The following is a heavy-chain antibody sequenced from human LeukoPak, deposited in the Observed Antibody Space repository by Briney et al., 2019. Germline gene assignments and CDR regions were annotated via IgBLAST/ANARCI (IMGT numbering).Heavy chain of an antibody. Sequence: GGSLRLSCAASGFTFSSYGMHWVRQAPGKGLEWVAFIRYDGSNKYYADSVKGRFTISRDNSKNTLYLQMNSLRAEDTAVYYCAKDSSEYSCGWYYFDYWGQGTLDTVSS. J-gene: IGHJ4*02. CDR1: GFTFSSYG. V-gene: IGHV3-30*02. D-gene: IGHD6-19*01. CDR3: AKDSSEYSCGWYYFDY. CDR2: IRYDGSNK.